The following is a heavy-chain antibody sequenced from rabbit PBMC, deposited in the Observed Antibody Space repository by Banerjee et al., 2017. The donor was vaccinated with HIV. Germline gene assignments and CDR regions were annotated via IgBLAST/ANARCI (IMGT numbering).Heavy chain of an antibody. V-gene: IGHV1S40*01. Sequence: QSLEESGGDLVKPGASLTLTCKASGFSFSSSYWICWVRQAPGKGLEWIACISTGSGGTYYASWVNGRFTISKTSSTTVTLQMTSLTAADTATYFCARDRDASGGGWAYDLWGQGTLVTVS. CDR3: ARDRDASGGGWAYDL. CDR2: ISTGSGGT. J-gene: IGHJ3*01. CDR1: GFSFSSSYW. D-gene: IGHD1-1*01.